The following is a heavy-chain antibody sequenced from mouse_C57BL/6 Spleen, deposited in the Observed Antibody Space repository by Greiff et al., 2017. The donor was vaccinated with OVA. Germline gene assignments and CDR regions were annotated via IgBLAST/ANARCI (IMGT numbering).Heavy chain of an antibody. CDR1: GFTFSDYG. J-gene: IGHJ4*01. CDR3: ARGYEVYAMDY. D-gene: IGHD2-3*01. CDR2: ISSGSSTI. V-gene: IGHV5-17*01. Sequence: EVKLVESGGGLVKPGGSLKLSCAASGFTFSDYGMHWVRQAPEKGLEWVAYISSGSSTIYYADTVKGRFTISRDNAKNTLFLQMTSLRSEDTAMYYCARGYEVYAMDYWGQGTSVTVSS.